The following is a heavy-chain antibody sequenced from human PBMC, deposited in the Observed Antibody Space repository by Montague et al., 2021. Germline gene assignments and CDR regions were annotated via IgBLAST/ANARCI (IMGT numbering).Heavy chain of an antibody. CDR2: IYYSGNS. J-gene: IGHJ5*02. CDR3: ARVFSSWYVGWFDP. CDR1: GASITSNIYY. D-gene: IGHD6-13*01. V-gene: IGHV4-39*07. Sequence: SETLSLICTVSGASITSNIYYWGWIRQSPEEGLEWIGSIYYSGNSFYQPSLKSRITMAVDTSKSQFSLKLSSVTAADTAIYYCARVFSSWYVGWFDPWGQGTLVTVSS.